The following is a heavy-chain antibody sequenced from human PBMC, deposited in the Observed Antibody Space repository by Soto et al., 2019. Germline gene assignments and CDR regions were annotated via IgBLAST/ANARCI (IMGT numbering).Heavy chain of an antibody. CDR1: GFSFSTYG. CDR3: AKGCGNYWAFDY. V-gene: IGHV3-30*18. D-gene: IGHD1-26*01. J-gene: IGHJ4*02. CDR2: ISNDGSNK. Sequence: QVHLVESGGGVVQPGRSLRLSCAASGFSFSTYGMHWVRPAPGKGLEWVAFISNDGSNKYYADSVKGRFTISRDNSKNTLYLQMNSLRAEDTAVYYCAKGCGNYWAFDYWGQGTLVTVSS.